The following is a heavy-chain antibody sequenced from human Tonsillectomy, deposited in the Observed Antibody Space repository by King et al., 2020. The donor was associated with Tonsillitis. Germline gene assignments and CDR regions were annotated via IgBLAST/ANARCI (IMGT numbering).Heavy chain of an antibody. D-gene: IGHD5-24*01. V-gene: IGHV3-23*04. Sequence: VQLVESGGGLVQPGGSRRLSCAAPGFTFSSWAMTGFRQAPGMRLEWVSAISGRAGGTSYADSVKGGFTISRANSKNTLYLQMKSLRAEDTAVYYCAKGWVEMDAWGQGTLVTVSS. CDR1: GFTFSSWA. CDR2: ISGRAGGT. J-gene: IGHJ4*02. CDR3: AKGWVEMDA.